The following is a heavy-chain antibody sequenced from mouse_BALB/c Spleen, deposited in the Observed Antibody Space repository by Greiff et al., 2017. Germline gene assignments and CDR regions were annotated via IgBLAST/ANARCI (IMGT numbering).Heavy chain of an antibody. CDR2: IDPETGGT. V-gene: IGHV1-15*01. Sequence: VQLQQSGAELVRPGASVTLSCKASGYTFTDYEMHWVKQTPVHGLEWIGAIDPETGGTAYNQKFKGKATLTADKSSSTAYMELRSLTSEDSAVYYCTRSAYYGNSDWYFDVWGAGTTVTVSS. CDR1: GYTFTDYE. D-gene: IGHD2-10*01. CDR3: TRSAYYGNSDWYFDV. J-gene: IGHJ1*01.